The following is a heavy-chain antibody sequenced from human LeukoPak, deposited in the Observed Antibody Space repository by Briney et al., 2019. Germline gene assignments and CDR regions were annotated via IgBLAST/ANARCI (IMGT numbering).Heavy chain of an antibody. V-gene: IGHV4-4*07. CDR3: ARPVTARGGSGWPQHIDY. Sequence: SETLSLTCTVSGGSISSYYWSWIRQPAGKGLEWVGRIYTSGSTNYNPSLKSPVTISVDPSKNQFSLKLTSVTTADTAVYYCARPVTARGGSGWPQHIDYWGQGTLVSVSS. CDR2: IYTSGST. J-gene: IGHJ4*02. D-gene: IGHD6-19*01. CDR1: GGSISSYY.